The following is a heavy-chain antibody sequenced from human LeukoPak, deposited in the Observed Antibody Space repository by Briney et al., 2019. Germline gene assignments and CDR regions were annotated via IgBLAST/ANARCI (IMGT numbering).Heavy chain of an antibody. D-gene: IGHD3-22*01. V-gene: IGHV4-59*01. CDR3: AGDGQAWSYYYDSSGYYPPLPDL. CDR1: GGSISSYY. Sequence: PSETLSLTCTVSGGSISSYYWSWIRQPPGKGLEWIGYIYYSGSTNYNPSLKSRVTISVDTSKNQFSLKLSSVTAADTAVYYCAGDGQAWSYYYDSSGYYPPLPDLWGRGTLVTVSS. J-gene: IGHJ2*01. CDR2: IYYSGST.